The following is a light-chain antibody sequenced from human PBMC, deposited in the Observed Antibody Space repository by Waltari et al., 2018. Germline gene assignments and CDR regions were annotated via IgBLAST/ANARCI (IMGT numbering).Light chain of an antibody. CDR1: QSIGRY. CDR2: GAS. CDR3: QNHERLPAV. V-gene: IGKV3-20*01. J-gene: IGKJ1*01. Sequence: IVLTQPPGTLSSSPGERATLSCRASQSIGRYLVWYQQKPGQAPRLLIYGASSRAAGIPDRFSGSGSGTDFSLTISRLEPEDFAVYYCQNHERLPAVFGQGTKVEIK.